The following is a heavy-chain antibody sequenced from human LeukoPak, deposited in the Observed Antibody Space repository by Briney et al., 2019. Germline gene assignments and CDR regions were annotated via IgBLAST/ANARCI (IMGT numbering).Heavy chain of an antibody. V-gene: IGHV3-23*01. D-gene: IGHD2-15*01. CDR3: AKDCKGYCSGGPDY. CDR1: GFTFSNYA. J-gene: IGHJ4*02. CDR2: ISGSGGST. Sequence: PGGSLRLSCTASGFTFSNYAVSWVRQAPGKGLEWVSAISGSGGSTYYADSVKGRFTISRDNSKNTLYLQMNSLRAEDTAVYYCAKDCKGYCSGGPDYWGQGTLVTVSS.